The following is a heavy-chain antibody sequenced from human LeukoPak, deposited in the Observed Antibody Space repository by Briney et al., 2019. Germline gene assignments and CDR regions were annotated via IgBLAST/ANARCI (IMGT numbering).Heavy chain of an antibody. CDR3: ARDSGRDIVVVPASFDY. CDR1: GYTFTSYG. Sequence: ASVKVSCKASGYTFTSYGISWVRQAPGQGLEWMGWISAYNGNTNHAQKLQGRVTMTTDTTTSTAYMELRSLRSDDTALYYCARDSGRDIVVVPASFDYWGQGTLVTVSS. D-gene: IGHD2-2*01. CDR2: ISAYNGNT. J-gene: IGHJ4*02. V-gene: IGHV1-18*04.